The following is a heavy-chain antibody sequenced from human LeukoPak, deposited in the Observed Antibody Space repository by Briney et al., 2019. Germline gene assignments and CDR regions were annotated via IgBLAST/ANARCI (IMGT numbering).Heavy chain of an antibody. Sequence: GGSLRLSCAASGFPFSSFGMNWVRQAPGKGLEWVSSISSSSSYIYYADSVKGRFTISRDNAKNSLYLQMNSLRAEDTAVYYCASGRRSYYYGMDVWGQGTTVTVSS. V-gene: IGHV3-21*01. CDR3: ASGRRSYYYGMDV. J-gene: IGHJ6*02. CDR1: GFPFSSFG. CDR2: ISSSSSYI.